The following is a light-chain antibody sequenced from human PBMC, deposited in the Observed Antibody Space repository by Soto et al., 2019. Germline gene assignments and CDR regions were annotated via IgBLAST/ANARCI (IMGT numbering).Light chain of an antibody. CDR2: GAS. J-gene: IGKJ1*01. V-gene: IGKV3-20*01. Sequence: EIELTQSPSTLSLSPGEKTTLSCRASQSVSSSYLAWYQQKPGQAPRLLIYGASSRATGIPDRFSGSGSGTDFTLTISRLEPEDFAVYYCQQYGSSPQTFGQGTKVDIK. CDR1: QSVSSSY. CDR3: QQYGSSPQT.